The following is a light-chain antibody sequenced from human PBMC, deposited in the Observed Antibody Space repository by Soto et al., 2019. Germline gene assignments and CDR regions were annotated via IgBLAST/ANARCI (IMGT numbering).Light chain of an antibody. V-gene: IGKV1-5*01. CDR2: DAS. CDR1: QSISSW. CDR3: QQLNSYPT. J-gene: IGKJ5*01. Sequence: DIQMTQSPSTLSASVGDRVTITCLATQSISSWLAWYQQKPGKAPKLLIYDASSLESGVPSRFSGSGSGTDFTLTISSLQPEDFATYYCQQLNSYPTIGQRTRLEIK.